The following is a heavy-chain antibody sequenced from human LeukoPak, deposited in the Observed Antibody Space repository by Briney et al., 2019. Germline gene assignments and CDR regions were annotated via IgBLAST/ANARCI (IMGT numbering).Heavy chain of an antibody. Sequence: GGSLRLSCAASGFTFGSYAMSWVRQAPGKGLEWVSAISGSGGSTYYSDSVKGRFTISRDNSKNTLFLQMNSLRAEDTALYYCAKGYYYDSSGHYYLIDYWGQGTLVTVSS. CDR1: GFTFGSYA. J-gene: IGHJ4*02. D-gene: IGHD3-22*01. CDR2: ISGSGGST. V-gene: IGHV3-23*01. CDR3: AKGYYYDSSGHYYLIDY.